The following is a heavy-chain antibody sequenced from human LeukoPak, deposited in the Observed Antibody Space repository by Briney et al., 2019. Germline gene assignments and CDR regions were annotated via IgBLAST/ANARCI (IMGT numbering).Heavy chain of an antibody. CDR3: ARVDTSMDWFDP. CDR2: IYTSGST. CDR1: GGSFSGYY. Sequence: PSETLSLTCAVYGGSFSGYYWSWIRQPAGKGLEWIGRIYTSGSTSYNPSLQSRVTMSVDTSKKQFSLRVSSVTAADTAVYYCARVDTSMDWFDPWGQGTLVTVSS. V-gene: IGHV4-59*10. D-gene: IGHD5-18*01. J-gene: IGHJ5*02.